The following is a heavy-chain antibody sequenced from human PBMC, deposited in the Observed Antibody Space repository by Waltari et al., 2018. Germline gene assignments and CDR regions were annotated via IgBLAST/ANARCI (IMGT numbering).Heavy chain of an antibody. V-gene: IGHV3-23*01. CDR1: GFTFSSYA. J-gene: IGHJ4*02. CDR2: ISGSGGRT. D-gene: IGHD1-26*01. CDR3: AKVRSPRGWELLLH. Sequence: EVQLLESGGGLVQPGGSLRLSCAASGFTFSSYAMSWVRQAPGKGLEWVSAISGSGGRTYYSYSLKGRFTISRDNSKNTLYLQMNSLRAEDTAVYYCAKVRSPRGWELLLHWGQGTLVTVSS.